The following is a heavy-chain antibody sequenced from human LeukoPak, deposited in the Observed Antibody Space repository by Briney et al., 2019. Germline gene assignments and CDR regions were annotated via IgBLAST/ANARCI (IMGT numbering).Heavy chain of an antibody. J-gene: IGHJ4*02. CDR1: GFTFSSYW. CDR3: ARDEEYYYDRSGYSDY. V-gene: IGHV3-7*01. D-gene: IGHD3-22*01. CDR2: INQDGSEK. Sequence: GGSVRLSCAASGFTFSSYWMSWVRQAPGKGLEWVADINQDGSEKYYVESVKGRFTISSDKAKNPLYLQMNSLRAEDTAVYYCARDEEYYYDRSGYSDYWGQGPVVSVSS.